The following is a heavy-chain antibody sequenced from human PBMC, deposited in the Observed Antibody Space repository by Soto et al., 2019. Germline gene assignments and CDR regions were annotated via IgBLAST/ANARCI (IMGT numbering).Heavy chain of an antibody. CDR2: MYHSGSS. V-gene: IGHV4-30-2*01. CDR1: GGSISSGSYS. CDR3: ASATTHHPYAFNV. J-gene: IGHJ3*01. Sequence: QLQLQESGSGLVKPSQTLSLTCAVSGGSISSGSYSWNWIRQPPGKALEWIGYMYHSGSSYYNPSLRSRVTISVDMSRNRFSLTLSSVTAADTGVYYCASATTHHPYAFNVWGQGTMVTVSS.